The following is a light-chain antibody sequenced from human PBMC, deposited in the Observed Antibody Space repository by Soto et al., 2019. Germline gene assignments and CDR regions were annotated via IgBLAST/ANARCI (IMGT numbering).Light chain of an antibody. CDR2: GNN. J-gene: IGLJ3*02. CDR3: QSYDSSLSGSV. V-gene: IGLV1-40*01. CDR1: SSNIGAGYD. Sequence: QSVLTQPPSVSGAPGQRVTISCTGSSSNIGAGYDVHWYQQLPGTAPKLLIYGNNNRPSGVPDRFSGSKSGTSASLAITGFQAEDEADYYCQSYDSSLSGSVFGGGPKLTVL.